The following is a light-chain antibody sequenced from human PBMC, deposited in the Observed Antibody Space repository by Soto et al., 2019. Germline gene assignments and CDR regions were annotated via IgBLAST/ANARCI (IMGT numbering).Light chain of an antibody. CDR1: QNIDNY. V-gene: IGKV1-39*01. CDR2: AAS. Sequence: DTQLTQSPSSLSASVGDRVTLTCRASQNIDNYLNWYQHKPGKAPKLLIHAASTLHTGVPSRFSGDGSGTDFTLTISSLQPEDFATYSCQQSYTTPPTFGLGTKVDI. CDR3: QQSYTTPPT. J-gene: IGKJ1*01.